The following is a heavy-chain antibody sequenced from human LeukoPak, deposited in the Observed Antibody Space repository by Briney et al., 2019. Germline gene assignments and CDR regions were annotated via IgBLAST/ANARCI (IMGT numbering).Heavy chain of an antibody. CDR1: GFTFSSYG. CDR2: ISYDGSNK. Sequence: PGGSLRLSCAASGFTFSSYGMHWVRQAPGKALEWVAVISYDGSNKYYADSVKGRFTISRDNSKNTLYLQMDSLRVEDTAVYYCAKWLYSGKYWTGKDYFDYWGQGTLVTVSS. J-gene: IGHJ4*02. CDR3: AKWLYSGKYWTGKDYFDY. D-gene: IGHD1-26*01. V-gene: IGHV3-30*18.